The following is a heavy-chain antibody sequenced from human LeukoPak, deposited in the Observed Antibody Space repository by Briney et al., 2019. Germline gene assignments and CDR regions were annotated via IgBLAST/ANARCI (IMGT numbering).Heavy chain of an antibody. V-gene: IGHV1-69*13. Sequence: GASVKVSCKASGGTFSSYAISWVRQAPGQGLEWMGGIIPIFGTANYAQKFQGRVTITADESTSTAYMELSSLRSEDTAVYYCARRAEMATTNWFDPWGQGTLVTVS. CDR3: ARRAEMATTNWFDP. CDR2: IIPIFGTA. D-gene: IGHD5-24*01. CDR1: GGTFSSYA. J-gene: IGHJ5*02.